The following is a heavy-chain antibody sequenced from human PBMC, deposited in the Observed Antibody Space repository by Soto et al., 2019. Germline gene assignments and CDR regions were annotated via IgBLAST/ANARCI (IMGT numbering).Heavy chain of an antibody. CDR3: ARDRKRDGYNNFDY. V-gene: IGHV1-18*01. J-gene: IGHJ4*02. CDR2: ISAYNGNT. D-gene: IGHD5-12*01. CDR1: GYTFTSYG. Sequence: GASVKVSCKASGYTFTSYGISWVRQAPGQGLEWMGWISAYNGNTNYAQKLQGRVTITRDTSASTAYMELSSLRSEDTAVYYCARDRKRDGYNNFDYWGQGTLVTVSS.